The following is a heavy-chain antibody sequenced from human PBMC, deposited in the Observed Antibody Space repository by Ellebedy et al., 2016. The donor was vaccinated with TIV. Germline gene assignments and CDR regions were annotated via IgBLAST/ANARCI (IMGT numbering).Heavy chain of an antibody. J-gene: IGHJ4*02. CDR1: GGAISSSSYY. V-gene: IGHV4-39*01. CDR3: ARHLDDIVVVVAATPLGSFDY. CDR2: IDYSGST. D-gene: IGHD2-15*01. Sequence: MPSETLSLTCTVSGGAISSSSYYRSWIRQLPGKGLAWIGSIDYSGSTYYNPSLVSPVTISVDTSKNQFSLKLSSVTAADTAVYYCARHLDDIVVVVAATPLGSFDYWGQGTLVTVSS.